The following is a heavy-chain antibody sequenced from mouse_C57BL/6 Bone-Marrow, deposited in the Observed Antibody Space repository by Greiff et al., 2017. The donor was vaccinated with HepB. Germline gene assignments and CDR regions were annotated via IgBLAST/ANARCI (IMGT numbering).Heavy chain of an antibody. CDR1: GYTFTSYW. D-gene: IGHD1-1*01. CDR3: AREEGDITTAPFDY. CDR2: IYPGSGST. V-gene: IGHV1-55*01. J-gene: IGHJ2*01. Sequence: QVQLQQSGAELVKPGASVKMSCKASGYTFTSYWITWVKQRPGQGLEWIGDIYPGSGSTNYNEKFKSKATLTVDTSSSTAYMQLSSLTSEDSAVYYCAREEGDITTAPFDYWGQGTTLTVSS.